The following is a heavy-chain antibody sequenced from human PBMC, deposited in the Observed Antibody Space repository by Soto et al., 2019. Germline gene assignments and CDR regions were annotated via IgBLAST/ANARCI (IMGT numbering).Heavy chain of an antibody. CDR2: INAGNGNT. CDR1: GYHFTSYS. CDR3: ATSLYYYDSSGYYDRYY. Sequence: VKVSCKASGYHFTSYSMHCVRHAPGQRLEWMGWINAGNGNTKYSQKFQGRVTITRDTSASTAYMELSSLRSEDTAVYYCATSLYYYDSSGYYDRYYWGQGTMVTVSS. D-gene: IGHD3-22*01. J-gene: IGHJ4*02. V-gene: IGHV1-3*01.